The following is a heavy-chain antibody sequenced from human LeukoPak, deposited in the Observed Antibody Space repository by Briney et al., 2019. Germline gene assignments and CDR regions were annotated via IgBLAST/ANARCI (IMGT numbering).Heavy chain of an antibody. CDR1: GYTFTSYD. V-gene: IGHV1-18*01. Sequence: ASVKVSCKASGYTFTSYDINWVRQATGQGLEWMGWISAYNGNTNYARKLQGRVTMTTDTSTSTAYMELRSLRSDDTAVYYCARDPYGYFDYWGQGTLVTVSS. J-gene: IGHJ4*02. D-gene: IGHD3-10*01. CDR3: ARDPYGYFDY. CDR2: ISAYNGNT.